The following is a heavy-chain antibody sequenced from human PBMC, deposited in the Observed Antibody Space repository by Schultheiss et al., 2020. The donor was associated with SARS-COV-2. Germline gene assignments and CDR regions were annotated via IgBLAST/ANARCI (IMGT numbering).Heavy chain of an antibody. D-gene: IGHD2-2*01. V-gene: IGHV3-48*01. J-gene: IGHJ6*03. CDR3: ARDEPVEGFGVVPDYYMDV. CDR2: ISTSSDII. Sequence: GGSLRLSCAASGFAFSTYKMNWVRQAPGKGLEWLSYISTSSDIIYYADSVKGRFTISRDNAKNSLYLQMDSLRGEDTGVYYCARDEPVEGFGVVPDYYMDVWGNGTTVTVAS. CDR1: GFAFSTYK.